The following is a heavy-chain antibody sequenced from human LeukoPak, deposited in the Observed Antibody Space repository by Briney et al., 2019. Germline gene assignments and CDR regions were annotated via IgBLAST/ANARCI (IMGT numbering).Heavy chain of an antibody. J-gene: IGHJ4*02. D-gene: IGHD5-12*01. CDR1: GGSFSGYY. CDR2: INHSGST. Sequence: SETLSLTCAVYGGSFSGYYWSWVRQPPGKGLEWIGEINHSGSTNYNPSLKSRVTISVDTSKNQFSLKLSSVTAADTAVYYCARDEIYSGYDAFDYWGQGTLVTVSS. CDR3: ARDEIYSGYDAFDY. V-gene: IGHV4-34*01.